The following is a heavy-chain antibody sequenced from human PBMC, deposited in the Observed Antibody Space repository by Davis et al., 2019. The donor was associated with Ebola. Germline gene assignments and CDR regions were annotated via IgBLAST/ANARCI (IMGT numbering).Heavy chain of an antibody. CDR1: GFTFRSHN. CDR3: ATAGGADLDDY. J-gene: IGHJ4*02. Sequence: GESLKISCAASGFTFRSHNMNWVRQAPGKGLEWVSSITSSSSYMYYADSLKGRFTISRDNAKNSLYLQMNSLRVEDTAVYYCATAGGADLDDYWGQGTLATVSS. D-gene: IGHD3-3*01. V-gene: IGHV3-21*01. CDR2: ITSSSSYM.